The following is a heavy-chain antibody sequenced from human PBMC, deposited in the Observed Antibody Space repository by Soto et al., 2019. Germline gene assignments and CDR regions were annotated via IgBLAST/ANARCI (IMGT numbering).Heavy chain of an antibody. J-gene: IGHJ3*01. D-gene: IGHD6-25*01. V-gene: IGHV3-23*01. CDR1: GFRFSNFA. CDR2: LTGSGRTT. CDR3: AKDPTSGWTPVDDAFDV. Sequence: EVQMLESGGGLVRPGGSLRLSCAASGFRFSNFAMSWVRQAPGKGLEWISALTGSGRTTFYAASVEGRFTISRDNSKNTLYLQMNGLRAEDTALYYCAKDPTSGWTPVDDAFDVWGQGTTVIVSP.